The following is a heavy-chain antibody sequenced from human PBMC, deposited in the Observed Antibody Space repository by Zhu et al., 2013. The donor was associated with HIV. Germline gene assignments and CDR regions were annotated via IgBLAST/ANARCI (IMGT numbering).Heavy chain of an antibody. V-gene: IGHV1-69*06. CDR2: IILFFGTV. J-gene: IGHJ6*02. CDR3: ARGTYYCTWGYCYLDPDYGLDV. D-gene: IGHD2-15*01. CDR1: GGTLSNDA. Sequence: QVQLLQSGAEVRKPGSPVKVSCKASGGTLSNDAINWVRQAPGQGLEWMGGIILFFGTVIYAQKFEGRATLTADKSTGTAYMELNSLTSEDTAVYFCARGTYYCTWGYCYLDPDYGLDVWGQGP.